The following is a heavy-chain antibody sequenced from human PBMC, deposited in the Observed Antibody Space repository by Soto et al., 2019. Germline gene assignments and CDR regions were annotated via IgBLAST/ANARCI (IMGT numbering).Heavy chain of an antibody. CDR3: ARGFRSDYYDFWSGYPYYFDY. V-gene: IGHV4-34*01. D-gene: IGHD3-3*01. CDR1: GGSFSGYY. Sequence: SETLSLTCAVYGGSFSGYYWSWIRQPPGKGLEWIGEINHSGSTNYNPSLKSRVTISVDTSKNQFSLKLGSVTAADTAVYYCARGFRSDYYDFWSGYPYYFDYWGQGTLVTVSS. J-gene: IGHJ4*02. CDR2: INHSGST.